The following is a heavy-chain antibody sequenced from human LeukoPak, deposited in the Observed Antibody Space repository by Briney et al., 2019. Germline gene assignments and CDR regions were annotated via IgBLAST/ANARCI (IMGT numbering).Heavy chain of an antibody. CDR2: IYYSGST. CDR3: AREVAGTPWIDY. CDR1: GYSISSGYY. Sequence: PSETLSLTCTVSGYSISSGYYWGWTRQPPGKGLEWIGNIYYSGSTYYNPSLKSRVTISVDTSKDQFSLKLSSVTAADTAVYYCAREVAGTPWIDYWGQGTLVTVSS. J-gene: IGHJ4*02. V-gene: IGHV4-38-2*02. D-gene: IGHD6-19*01.